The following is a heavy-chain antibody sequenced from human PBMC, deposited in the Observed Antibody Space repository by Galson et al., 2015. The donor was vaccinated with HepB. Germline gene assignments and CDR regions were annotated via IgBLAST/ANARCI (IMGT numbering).Heavy chain of an antibody. J-gene: IGHJ2*01. CDR2: IAPHHCPT. CDR3: ARDYWPAAQNWYFDL. CDR1: GYAFTAYG. V-gene: IGHV1-18*01. D-gene: IGHD2-2*01. Sequence: SVKVSCKVSGYAFTAYGINWVRRAPGQGLEWMGWIAPHHCPTKYAPQFQGRVTMTPDTTADTTYVDLRSLKSDDTAVYYCARDYWPAAQNWYFDLWGRGTLVTVSS.